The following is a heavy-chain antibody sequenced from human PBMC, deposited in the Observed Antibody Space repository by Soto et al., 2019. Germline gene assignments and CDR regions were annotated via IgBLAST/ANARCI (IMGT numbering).Heavy chain of an antibody. CDR2: IIPIFGTA. CDR1: GGTFSSYA. D-gene: IGHD3-3*02. V-gene: IGHV1-69*13. CDR3: AREQLESHPRNIDYYYYGMDV. Sequence: GASVKVSCKASGGTFSSYAISWVRQAPGQGLEWMGGIIPIFGTANYARKFQGRVTITADESTSTAYMELSSLRSDDTAVYYCAREQLESHPRNIDYYYYGMDVWGQGTTVTVSS. J-gene: IGHJ6*02.